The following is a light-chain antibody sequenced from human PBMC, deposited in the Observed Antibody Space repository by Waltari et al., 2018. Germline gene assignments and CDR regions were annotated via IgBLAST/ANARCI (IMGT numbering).Light chain of an antibody. Sequence: SVRASQSVSRSLAWYQQKPVQAPRLLIYGASSRATGVPDRCRGSGSGTDFSLTISRLEPEDFAVYYCQHYVRLPVSFGQGTKVEIK. J-gene: IGKJ1*01. CDR1: QSVSRS. CDR2: GAS. V-gene: IGKV3-20*01. CDR3: QHYVRLPVS.